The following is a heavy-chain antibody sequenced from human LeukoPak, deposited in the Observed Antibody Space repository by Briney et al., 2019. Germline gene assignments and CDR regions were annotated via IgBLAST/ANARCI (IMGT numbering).Heavy chain of an antibody. CDR1: GYSFTCYW. CDR3: AITLNSGYDPFDY. J-gene: IGHJ4*02. Sequence: GESLKISCKCSGYSFTCYWIDLVRQMPGKGLEWMGIIYPGDSDTRYSPSFQGQVTISADKSISTAYLQWCSLKASDTAMYYCAITLNSGYDPFDYWGQGTLVTVSS. CDR2: IYPGDSDT. D-gene: IGHD5-12*01. V-gene: IGHV5-51*01.